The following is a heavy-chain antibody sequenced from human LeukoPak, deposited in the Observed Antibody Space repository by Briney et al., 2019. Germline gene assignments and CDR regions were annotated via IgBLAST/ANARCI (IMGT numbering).Heavy chain of an antibody. Sequence: GGSLRLSCAASGFTFSSYWMSWVRQAPGKGVERVAHIKQDGSEKYYVDSVKGQFTISRDNAKNSLYLQMNSLRAEDTAVYYCARDTDCSSTSCYPFWFDPWGQGTLVTVSS. CDR1: GFTFSSYW. J-gene: IGHJ5*02. V-gene: IGHV3-7*01. D-gene: IGHD2-2*01. CDR2: IKQDGSEK. CDR3: ARDTDCSSTSCYPFWFDP.